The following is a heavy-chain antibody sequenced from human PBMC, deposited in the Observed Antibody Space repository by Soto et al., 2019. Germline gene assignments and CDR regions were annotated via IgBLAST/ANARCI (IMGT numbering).Heavy chain of an antibody. CDR3: AKDRGGDCPDNSCYFGADY. CDR2: ISDTGSSH. CDR1: GFTFSSYG. Sequence: LRLSCVGSGFTFSSYGMHWVRQAPGTGLECVAVISDTGSSHYYAASVEGRFTISRENSKNTLSLHMDRLRVEDTAVYYCAKDRGGDCPDNSCYFGADYRGQGTPVTVSS. J-gene: IGHJ4*02. V-gene: IGHV3-30*18. D-gene: IGHD2-2*01.